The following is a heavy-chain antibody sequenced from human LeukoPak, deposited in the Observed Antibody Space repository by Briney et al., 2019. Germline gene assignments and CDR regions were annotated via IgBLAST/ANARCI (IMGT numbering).Heavy chain of an antibody. V-gene: IGHV1-69*13. D-gene: IGHD2-15*01. CDR2: IIPIFGTA. CDR3: ATLNSFSGGCCLDY. CDR1: GGTFSIYA. J-gene: IGHJ4*02. Sequence: GASVKVSCKASGGTFSIYAISWVRQAPGQGLEWMGGIIPIFGTANYAQKFQGRVTITADESTSTAYMELSSLRSEDTAVYYCATLNSFSGGCCLDYWGQGTLVTVSS.